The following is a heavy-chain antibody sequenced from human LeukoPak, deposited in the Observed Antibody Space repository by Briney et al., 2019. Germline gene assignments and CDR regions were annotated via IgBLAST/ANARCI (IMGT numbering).Heavy chain of an antibody. Sequence: GGSLRLSCAASGFTVSSNYMSWVRQAPGKGLEWVSVIYSGGSTYYADSVKGRFTISRDNSKNTPYLQMNSLRAEDTAVYYCARDLMGIAYRGAFYYWGQGTLVTVSS. CDR1: GFTVSSNY. D-gene: IGHD6-13*01. CDR3: ARDLMGIAYRGAFYY. J-gene: IGHJ4*02. CDR2: IYSGGST. V-gene: IGHV3-66*01.